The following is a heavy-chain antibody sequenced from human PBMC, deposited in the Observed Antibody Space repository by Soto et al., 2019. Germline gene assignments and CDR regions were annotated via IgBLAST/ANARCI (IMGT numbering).Heavy chain of an antibody. Sequence: PGGSLRLSCAASGFNFGNFAVGWVRQAPGKGLEWVSIISASGGSNHYADSVKGRFTISRDNPKNTLYLQMNSLRAEDTAVYYCARAEQLVGYYYYGMDVWGQGTTVTVSS. CDR1: GFNFGNFA. D-gene: IGHD6-13*01. J-gene: IGHJ6*02. CDR2: ISASGGSN. CDR3: ARAEQLVGYYYYGMDV. V-gene: IGHV3-23*01.